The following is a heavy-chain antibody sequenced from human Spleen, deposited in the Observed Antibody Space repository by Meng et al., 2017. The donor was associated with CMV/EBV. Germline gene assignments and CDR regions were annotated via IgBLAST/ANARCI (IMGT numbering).Heavy chain of an antibody. V-gene: IGHV4-31*02. CDR3: ARDNYYGSGKRTGHWFDP. J-gene: IGHJ5*02. CDR2: IYYSGST. D-gene: IGHD3-10*01. Sequence: ISSGGYYWSWIRQHPGKGLEWIGYIYYSGSTYYNPSLKSRVTISVDTSKNQLSLKLSSVTAADTAVYYCARDNYYGSGKRTGHWFDPWGQGTLVTVSS. CDR1: ISSGGYY.